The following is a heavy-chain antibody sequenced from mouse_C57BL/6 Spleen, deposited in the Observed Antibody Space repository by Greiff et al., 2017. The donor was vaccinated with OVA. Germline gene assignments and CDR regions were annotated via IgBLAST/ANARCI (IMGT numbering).Heavy chain of an antibody. V-gene: IGHV5-4*03. Sequence: EVMLVESGGGLVKPGGSLKLSCAASGFTFSSYAMSWVRQTPEKRLEWVATISDGGSYTYYPDNVKGRFTISRDNAKNNLYLQMSHLKSEDTAMYYCARSSYDYFDYWGQGTTLTVSS. CDR2: ISDGGSYT. J-gene: IGHJ2*01. CDR1: GFTFSSYA. CDR3: ARSSYDYFDY. D-gene: IGHD1-1*01.